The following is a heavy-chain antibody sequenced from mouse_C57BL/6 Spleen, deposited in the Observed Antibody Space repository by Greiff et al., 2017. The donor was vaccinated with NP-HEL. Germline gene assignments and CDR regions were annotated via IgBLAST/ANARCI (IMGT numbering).Heavy chain of an antibody. Sequence: EVQLQQSGAELVRPGASVKLSCTASGFNIKDDYMHWVKQRPEQGLEWIGWIDPENGDTEYASKFQGKATITADTSSNTAYLQLSSLTSEDTAVYYCTSYYDYDEGVAYWGQGTLVTVSA. CDR1: GFNIKDDY. J-gene: IGHJ3*01. CDR2: IDPENGDT. CDR3: TSYYDYDEGVAY. D-gene: IGHD2-4*01. V-gene: IGHV14-4*01.